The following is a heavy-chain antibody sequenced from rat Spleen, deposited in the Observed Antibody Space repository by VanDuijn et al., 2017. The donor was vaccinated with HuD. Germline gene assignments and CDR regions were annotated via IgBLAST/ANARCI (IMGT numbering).Heavy chain of an antibody. J-gene: IGHJ4*01. CDR1: GFTFSDYN. V-gene: IGHV5-7*01. D-gene: IGHD4-3*01. CDR3: ARHNSGYGVMDA. CDR2: ISYDGSST. Sequence: EVQLVESGGGLVQPGRSLKLSCAASGFTFSDYNMPWVRQAPKKGLEWVATISYDGSSTYYRDSVKGRFTISRDNAKSTLYLQMDSLRSEDTATYYCARHNSGYGVMDAWGQGASVTVSS.